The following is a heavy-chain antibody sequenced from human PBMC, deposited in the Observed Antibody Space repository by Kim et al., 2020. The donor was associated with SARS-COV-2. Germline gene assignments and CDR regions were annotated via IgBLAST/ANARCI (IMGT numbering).Heavy chain of an antibody. V-gene: IGHV4-4*07. CDR2: IYTSGST. CDR1: GGSISSYY. CDR3: ARTLSPYYYGSGTLYGMDV. Sequence: SETLSLTCTVSGGSISSYYWSWIRQPAGKELEGIGRIYTSGSTNYNPSLKSRVTMSVDTSKNQFSLKLSSVTAADTAVYYCARTLSPYYYGSGTLYGMDVWGQGTTVTVSS. J-gene: IGHJ6*02. D-gene: IGHD3-10*01.